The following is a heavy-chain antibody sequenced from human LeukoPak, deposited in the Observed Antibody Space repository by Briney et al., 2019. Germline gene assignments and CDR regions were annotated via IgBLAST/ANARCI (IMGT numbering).Heavy chain of an antibody. CDR2: ISYDGSNK. Sequence: PGGSLRLSCAASGFTFSSYGMHWVRQAPGKGLEWVAVISYDGSNKYYADSVKGRFTISRDNSKNTLYLQMNSLRAEDTAVYYCAREKSGHGSGRAFDYWGQGTLVTVSS. CDR3: AREKSGHGSGRAFDY. CDR1: GFTFSSYG. J-gene: IGHJ4*02. V-gene: IGHV3-30*03. D-gene: IGHD3-10*01.